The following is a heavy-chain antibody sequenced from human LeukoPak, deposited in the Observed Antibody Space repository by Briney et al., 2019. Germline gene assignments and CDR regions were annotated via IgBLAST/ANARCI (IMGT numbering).Heavy chain of an antibody. V-gene: IGHV3-11*01. J-gene: IGHJ3*02. CDR3: ARDLFKSHYDSSSYYFPSCAFDI. CDR1: GFTFSDYY. Sequence: PGGSLRLSCAASGFTFSDYYMSWIRQAPGKGLEWVSYISSSGSTIYYADSVKGRFTISRDNAKNSLYLQMNSLRAEDTAVYYCARDLFKSHYDSSSYYFPSCAFDIWGQGTMVTVSS. D-gene: IGHD3-22*01. CDR2: ISSSGSTI.